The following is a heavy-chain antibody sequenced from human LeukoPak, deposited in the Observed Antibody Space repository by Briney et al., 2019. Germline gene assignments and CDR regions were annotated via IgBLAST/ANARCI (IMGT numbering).Heavy chain of an antibody. CDR1: GYTFTSYG. V-gene: IGHV1-69*05. Sequence: SVKVSRKASGYTFTSYGISWVRQAPGQGLEWMGGIIPIFGTANYAQKFQGRVTITTDESTSTAYMELSSLRSEDTAVYYCARMGAAGSSGWYFDYWGQGTLVTVSS. CDR2: IIPIFGTA. J-gene: IGHJ4*02. D-gene: IGHD6-25*01. CDR3: ARMGAAGSSGWYFDY.